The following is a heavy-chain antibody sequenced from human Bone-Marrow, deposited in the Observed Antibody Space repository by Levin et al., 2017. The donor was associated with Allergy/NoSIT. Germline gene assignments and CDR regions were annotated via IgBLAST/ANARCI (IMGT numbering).Heavy chain of an antibody. V-gene: IGHV3-49*03. CDR3: TRGYQPTSTSFDY. CDR1: GFTFGDYA. J-gene: IGHJ4*02. CDR2: IRSKAYGGTI. Sequence: GGSLRLSCTASGFTFGDYAMSWFRLAPGKGLEWVGFIRSKAYGGTIQYAAAVKGRVTISRDDSESIAYLQMNSLKTEDTAVYYCTRGYQPTSTSFDYWGQGTLVTVSS. D-gene: IGHD1-26*01.